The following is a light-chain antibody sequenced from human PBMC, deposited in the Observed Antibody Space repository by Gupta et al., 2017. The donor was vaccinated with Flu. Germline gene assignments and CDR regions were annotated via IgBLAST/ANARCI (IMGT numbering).Light chain of an antibody. CDR1: SIYATSP. V-gene: IGLV4-69*02. Sequence: VLTQSPSASASLGAPVRLTCTLSSIYATSPIGWHQQRPGKGPQFLMRLNNDGTHIKGDGVPDRFSVSSSGANRYLSISSLQAEDEATYYFQTWGTGVRVFGGGTRLTVL. CDR2: LNNDGTH. J-gene: IGLJ3*02. CDR3: QTWGTGVRV.